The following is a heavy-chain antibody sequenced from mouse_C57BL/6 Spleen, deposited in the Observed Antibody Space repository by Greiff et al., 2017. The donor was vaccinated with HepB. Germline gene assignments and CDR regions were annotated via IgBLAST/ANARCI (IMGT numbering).Heavy chain of an antibody. CDR1: GYTFTSYW. Sequence: QVQLQHPGAELVRPGSSVKLSCKASGYTFTSYWMDWVKQRPGQGLEWIGNIYPSDSETHYNQKFKDKATLTVDKSSSTAYMQLSSLTSEDSAVYYCARGLGRFAYWGQGTLVTVSA. CDR3: ARGLGRFAY. CDR2: IYPSDSET. D-gene: IGHD4-1*01. V-gene: IGHV1-61*01. J-gene: IGHJ3*01.